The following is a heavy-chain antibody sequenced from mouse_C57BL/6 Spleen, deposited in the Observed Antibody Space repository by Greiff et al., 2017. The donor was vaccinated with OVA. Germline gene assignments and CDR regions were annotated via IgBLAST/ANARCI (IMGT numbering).Heavy chain of an antibody. D-gene: IGHD2-5*01. CDR2: IRNKANGYTT. J-gene: IGHJ4*01. CDR1: GFTFTDYY. CDR3: ARYYYSNYFSYAMDY. Sequence: DVQLVESGGGLVQPGGSLSLSCAASGFTFTDYYMSWVRQPPGKALEWLGFIRNKANGYTTEYSASVKGRFTISRDNSQSILYLQMNALRAEDSATYYCARYYYSNYFSYAMDYWGQGTSVTVSS. V-gene: IGHV7-3*01.